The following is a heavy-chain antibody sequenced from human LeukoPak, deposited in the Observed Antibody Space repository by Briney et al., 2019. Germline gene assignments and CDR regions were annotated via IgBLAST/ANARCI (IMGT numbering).Heavy chain of an antibody. J-gene: IGHJ4*02. CDR3: ASLMVRGVIGY. CDR1: GYSISSGYY. Sequence: PSETLSLTCTVSGYSISSGYYWGWIRQPPGKGLEWIGSIYHSGSTYYNPSLKSRVTISVDTSKNQFSLKLSSVTAADTAVYYCASLMVRGVIGYWGQGTLVTASS. D-gene: IGHD3-10*01. V-gene: IGHV4-38-2*02. CDR2: IYHSGST.